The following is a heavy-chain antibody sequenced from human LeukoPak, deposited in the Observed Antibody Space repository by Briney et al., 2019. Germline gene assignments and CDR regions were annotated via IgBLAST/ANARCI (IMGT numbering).Heavy chain of an antibody. J-gene: IGHJ4*02. CDR1: GFTFSNAY. CDR3: ARVRGGTLKELDY. CDR2: INHSGST. V-gene: IGHV4-34*01. Sequence: PGGSLRLSCAASGFTFSNAYMNWVRQPPGKGLEWIGEINHSGSTNYNPSLKSRVTISVDTSKNQFSLKLSSVTAADTAVYYCARVRGGTLKELDYWGQGTLVTVSS. D-gene: IGHD3-10*01.